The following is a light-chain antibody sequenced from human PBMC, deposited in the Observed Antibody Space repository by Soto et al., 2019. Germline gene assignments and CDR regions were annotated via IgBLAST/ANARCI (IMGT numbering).Light chain of an antibody. CDR2: DAS. Sequence: EIVLTQSPATLSLSPGERATLSCRASQSVSSYLAWYQQKPGQAPRLLIYDASNRATGIPARFSGSGSGTDFTLTISCLEPEDFAVDYCQQRSNWLTFGGGTKVDIK. V-gene: IGKV3-11*01. J-gene: IGKJ4*01. CDR1: QSVSSY. CDR3: QQRSNWLT.